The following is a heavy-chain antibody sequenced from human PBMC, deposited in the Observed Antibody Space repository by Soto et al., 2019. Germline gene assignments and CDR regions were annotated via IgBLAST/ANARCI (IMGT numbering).Heavy chain of an antibody. CDR1: GYSISSGYY. CDR3: ARDGEERDIVVVPAAHAT. CDR2: IYHSGST. V-gene: IGHV4-38-2*02. D-gene: IGHD2-2*01. Sequence: SETLALSCAVSGYSISSGYYWGWIRQPPGKGLEWIGSIYHSGSTYYNPSLKSRVTISVDTSKNQFSLKLSSVTAADTAVYYCARDGEERDIVVVPAAHATWGQGTLVTVSS. J-gene: IGHJ5*02.